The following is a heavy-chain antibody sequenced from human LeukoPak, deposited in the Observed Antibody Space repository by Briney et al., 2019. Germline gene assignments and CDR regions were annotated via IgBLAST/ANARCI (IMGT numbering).Heavy chain of an antibody. D-gene: IGHD3-22*01. CDR2: IYYSGST. CDR1: GGSISSYY. J-gene: IGHJ4*02. Sequence: SETLSLTCTVSGGSISSYYWSWIRQPPGKGLEWIGYIYYSGSTNYNPSLKSRVTISVDTSKNQFSLKLSSVTAADTAVYYCARGRGDYYDSSGYWSQGTLVTVSS. CDR3: ARGRGDYYDSSGY. V-gene: IGHV4-59*01.